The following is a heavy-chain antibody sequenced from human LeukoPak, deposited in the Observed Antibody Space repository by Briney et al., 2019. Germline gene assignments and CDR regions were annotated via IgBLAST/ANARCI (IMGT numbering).Heavy chain of an antibody. CDR3: ARGTYSYYYYYMDV. CDR1: GFTFDDYA. D-gene: IGHD3-16*01. CDR2: ISWDGGST. J-gene: IGHJ6*03. Sequence: GGSLRLSCAASGFTFDDYAMHWVRQAPGKGLEWVSLISWDGGSTYYADSVKGRFTISRDNSKNSLYLQMNSLGAEDTALYYCARGTYSYYYYYMDVWGKGTTVTVSS. V-gene: IGHV3-43D*03.